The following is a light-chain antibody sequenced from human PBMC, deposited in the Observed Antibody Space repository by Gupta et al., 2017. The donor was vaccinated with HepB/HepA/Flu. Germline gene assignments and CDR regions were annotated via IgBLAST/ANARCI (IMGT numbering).Light chain of an antibody. Sequence: QSALTQPASVSGSPGRSITIPCTGTSSDVGGYNYVSWYQQHPGKAPKLMIYDVSNRTAGVSNRFSGSNSGNTASLTISGLQAEDEADYYCSSYTSSSKGVFGGGTKLTVL. J-gene: IGLJ2*01. CDR3: SSYTSSSKGV. V-gene: IGLV2-14*01. CDR1: SSDVGGYNY. CDR2: DVS.